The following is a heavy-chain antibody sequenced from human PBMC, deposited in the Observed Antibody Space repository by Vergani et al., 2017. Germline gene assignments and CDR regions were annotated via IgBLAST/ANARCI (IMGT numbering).Heavy chain of an antibody. CDR3: ARQFWVSQGVGAFET. V-gene: IGHV4-38-2*01. J-gene: IGHJ3*02. Sequence: QVQLQESGPGLVKPSETLTLTCDVSDSSIMTNPYWGWFRQSPGKGLEWIATVFHSGSAYYNPSLRRRVTISVETSKNQFSLWLTTLTAADTAVYYCARQFWVSQGVGAFETWGRGTEVSVSS. D-gene: IGHD3-16*01. CDR1: DSSIMTNPY. CDR2: VFHSGSA.